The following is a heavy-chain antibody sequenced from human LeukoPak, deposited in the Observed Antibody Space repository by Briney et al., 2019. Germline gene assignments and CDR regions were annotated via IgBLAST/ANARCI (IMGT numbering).Heavy chain of an antibody. D-gene: IGHD2-2*01. Sequence: PGGSLRLSCAASGFTVSSNYMSWVRQAPGKGLEWVSVIYSGGSTYYADSVKGRFTISRDNSKNTLYLQMNSLRPEDTAVYYCAKGISTTRTIDYWGQGTLVTVSS. CDR1: GFTVSSNY. CDR3: AKGISTTRTIDY. CDR2: IYSGGST. V-gene: IGHV3-53*05. J-gene: IGHJ4*02.